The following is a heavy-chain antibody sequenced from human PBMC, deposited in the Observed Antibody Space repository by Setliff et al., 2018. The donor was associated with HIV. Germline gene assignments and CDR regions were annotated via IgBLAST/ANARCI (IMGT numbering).Heavy chain of an antibody. CDR1: GYTFTSYD. J-gene: IGHJ5*02. Sequence: GASVKVSCKGSGYTFTSYDINWVRQAPGQGLEWMGWMNPNSGNTGYAQKFQGRVTMTKNTSISTAYMELSSLRSEDTAVYYCVRDNSMTVGGTSGWWCDPWGQGTLVTVSS. D-gene: IGHD3-3*01. V-gene: IGHV1-8*02. CDR3: VRDNSMTVGGTSGWWCDP. CDR2: MNPNSGNT.